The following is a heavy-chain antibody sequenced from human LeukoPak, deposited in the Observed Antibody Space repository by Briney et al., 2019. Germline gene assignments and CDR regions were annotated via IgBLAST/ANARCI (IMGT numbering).Heavy chain of an antibody. Sequence: GGSLRLSCVGSGFTFGDCGMSWVRQAPGKGLEWLSHISVSGTTIHYADSVKGRFTISRDNAKNSVYLQMNSLRADDTAMYYCATGDSFDYWGQGTLVTVSS. CDR1: GFTFGDCG. J-gene: IGHJ4*02. V-gene: IGHV3-48*01. CDR3: ATGDSFDY. CDR2: ISVSGTTI.